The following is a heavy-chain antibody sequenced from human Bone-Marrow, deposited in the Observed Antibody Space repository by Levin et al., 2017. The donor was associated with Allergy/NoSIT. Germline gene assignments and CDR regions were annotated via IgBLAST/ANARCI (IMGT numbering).Heavy chain of an antibody. J-gene: IGHJ5*02. CDR3: ARGLEYSGLP. CDR1: GFTFSSYS. D-gene: IGHD5-12*01. CDR2: ITSSSSYI. Sequence: GESLKISCAASGFTFSSYSMNWVRQAPGKGLNWVSSITSSSSYIYYADSVKGRFTITRDNAKNSLYLQMNSLRAEDTAVYYCARGLEYSGLPWGQGPLVIVSS. V-gene: IGHV3-21*01.